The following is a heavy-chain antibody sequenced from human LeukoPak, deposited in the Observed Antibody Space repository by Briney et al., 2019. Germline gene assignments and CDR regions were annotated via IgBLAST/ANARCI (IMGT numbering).Heavy chain of an antibody. CDR1: GFTFSSYW. D-gene: IGHD6-13*01. CDR2: INTDGSTT. CDR3: VRDSSWCDY. J-gene: IGHJ4*02. V-gene: IGHV3-74*01. Sequence: GGPLGLSCAASGFTFSSYWMHWVRRAPGKGLVWVSHINTDGSTTNYADSVKGRFTISRDNAKNTLYLQMNSLRAGDTAVYYCVRDSSWCDYWGRGTLVTVSS.